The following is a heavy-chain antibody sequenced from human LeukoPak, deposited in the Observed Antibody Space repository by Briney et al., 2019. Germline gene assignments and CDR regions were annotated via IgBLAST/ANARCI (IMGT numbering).Heavy chain of an antibody. V-gene: IGHV4-39*01. D-gene: IGHD6-6*01. CDR1: GGSISSSSYY. CDR2: IYYSGST. Sequence: SETLSLTCTVSGGSISSSSYYWGWIRQPPGKGLEWIGSIYYSGSTYYNPSLKSRVTISVDTSKHQFSLKLSSVAAADTAVYYCASPLALVAPRPDWFDPWGQGTLVTVSS. J-gene: IGHJ5*02. CDR3: ASPLALVAPRPDWFDP.